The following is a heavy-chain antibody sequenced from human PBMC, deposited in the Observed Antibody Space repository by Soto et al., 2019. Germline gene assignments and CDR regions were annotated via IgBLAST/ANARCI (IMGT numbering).Heavy chain of an antibody. D-gene: IGHD1-26*01. CDR2: IYYSGST. CDR1: GGSISSGGYS. Sequence: SETLSLTCAVSGGSISSGGYSWSWIRQPPGKGLEWIGYIYYSGSTNYNPSLKSRVTISVDTSKNQFSLKLSSVAAADTAVYYCARLGGSVYKLETGYYYYGMDVWGQGTTVTVS. CDR3: ARLGGSVYKLETGYYYYGMDV. J-gene: IGHJ6*02. V-gene: IGHV4-61*08.